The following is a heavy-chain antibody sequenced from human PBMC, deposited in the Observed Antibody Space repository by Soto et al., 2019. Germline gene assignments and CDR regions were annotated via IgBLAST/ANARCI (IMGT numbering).Heavy chain of an antibody. CDR3: ARASQYYDFWSGYYDGSTGGWFDP. CDR1: GGSFSGYY. CDR2: INHSGST. V-gene: IGHV4-34*01. Sequence: QVQLQQWGAGLLKPSETLSLTCAVYGGSFSGYYWSWIRQPPGKGLEWIGEINHSGSTNYNPSLKSRVTRSVDTSKNQFSLKRSSVTAADTAVYYCARASQYYDFWSGYYDGSTGGWFDPWGQGTLVTVSS. D-gene: IGHD3-3*01. J-gene: IGHJ5*02.